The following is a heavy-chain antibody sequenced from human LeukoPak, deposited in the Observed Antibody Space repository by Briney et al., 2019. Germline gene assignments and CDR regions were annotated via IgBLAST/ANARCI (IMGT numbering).Heavy chain of an antibody. CDR3: ARLGYSVSWTDC. V-gene: IGHV4-39*01. Sequence: PSETLSLTCTVSGGSISSTSHHWGWIRQPPGKGLEWIGSIYYSGSTYYNPSLKSRVTISVDTSKNQFSLRLSSVTAADMAVYFCARLGYSVSWTDCWGQGTLVTVSS. D-gene: IGHD6-13*01. CDR1: GGSISSTSHH. CDR2: IYYSGST. J-gene: IGHJ4*02.